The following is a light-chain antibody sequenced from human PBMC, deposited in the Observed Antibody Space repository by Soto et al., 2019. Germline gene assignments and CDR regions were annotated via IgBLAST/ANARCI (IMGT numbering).Light chain of an antibody. CDR1: SSNIGAGYD. Sequence: QSVLTQPPSVSGALGQRVTISCTGSSSNIGAGYDVHWYQQLPGTAPKLLIYGNSNRPSGVPDRFSGSKSGTSASLAITGLQAEDEADYYCQSYDSSLSVYYVFGTGTKVT. CDR3: QSYDSSLSVYYV. CDR2: GNS. J-gene: IGLJ1*01. V-gene: IGLV1-40*01.